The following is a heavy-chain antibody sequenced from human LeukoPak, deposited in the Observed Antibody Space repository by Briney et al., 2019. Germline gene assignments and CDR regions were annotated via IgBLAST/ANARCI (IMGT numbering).Heavy chain of an antibody. D-gene: IGHD3-22*01. V-gene: IGHV3-64*01. Sequence: PGGSLRLSCAASGFTFSSYAMHWVRQAPGKGLEYVSAISSNGGSTYYANSVKGRFTISRDNSKNTLYLQMGSLRAEDMAVYYCARAYSSGVFNYWGQGTLVTVSS. CDR1: GFTFSSYA. CDR2: ISSNGGST. CDR3: ARAYSSGVFNY. J-gene: IGHJ4*02.